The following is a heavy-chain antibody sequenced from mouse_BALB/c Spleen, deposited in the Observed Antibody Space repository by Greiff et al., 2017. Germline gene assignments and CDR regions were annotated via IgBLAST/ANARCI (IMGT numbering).Heavy chain of an antibody. J-gene: IGHJ4*01. CDR2: ISSGGST. D-gene: IGHD2-4*01. CDR1: GFTFSSYA. CDR3: ARPYDYDYAMDY. Sequence: EVMLVESGGGLVKPGGSLKLSCAASGFTFSSYAMSWVRQTPEKRLEWVASISSGGSTYYPDSVKGRFTISSDNAKNTLFLQMTSLRSEDTAMYYCARPYDYDYAMDYWGQGTSVTVSS. V-gene: IGHV5-6-5*01.